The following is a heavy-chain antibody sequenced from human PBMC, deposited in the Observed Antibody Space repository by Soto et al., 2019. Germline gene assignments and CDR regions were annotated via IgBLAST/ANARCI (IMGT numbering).Heavy chain of an antibody. Sequence: GGSLRLSCAASGFTFSSYGMHWVRQAPGKGLEWVAVIWYDGSNKYYADSVKGRFTISRDNSKNTLYLQMNSLRAEDTAVYYCARDRLLLWFGESGRGMDVWGQGTTVTVSS. CDR3: ARDRLLLWFGESGRGMDV. CDR1: GFTFSSYG. V-gene: IGHV3-33*01. D-gene: IGHD3-10*01. J-gene: IGHJ6*02. CDR2: IWYDGSNK.